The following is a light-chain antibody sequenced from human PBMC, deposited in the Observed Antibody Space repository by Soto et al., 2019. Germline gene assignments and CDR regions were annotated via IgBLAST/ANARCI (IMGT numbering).Light chain of an antibody. CDR2: GAS. CDR1: QSVDTTF. J-gene: IGKJ1*01. Sequence: EIVLTQSPGSLSLSPGQRATLSCRASQSVDTTFFAWYQKKPGQAPRLLIYGASKRATGIPDRVSGSGSGSDFTLIVSRLEPEDFAVYYCQQYMSSLTFGQGTKVEIK. V-gene: IGKV3-20*01. CDR3: QQYMSSLT.